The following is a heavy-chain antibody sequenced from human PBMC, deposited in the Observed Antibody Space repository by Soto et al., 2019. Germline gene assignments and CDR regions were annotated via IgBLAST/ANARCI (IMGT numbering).Heavy chain of an antibody. D-gene: IGHD6-13*01. CDR2: IYSGGST. CDR1: GFTVSSNY. V-gene: IGHV3-53*01. Sequence: EVQLLESGGDLVQPGGSLRVSCAASGFTVSSNYMSWVRQAPGKGLEWVSLIYSGGSTYYADSVKGRFTISRDNSKNTLYLQMSSLRAEDTAVYYCARGYSSSWYVGLGYWGQGTLVTVSS. CDR3: ARGYSSSWYVGLGY. J-gene: IGHJ4*02.